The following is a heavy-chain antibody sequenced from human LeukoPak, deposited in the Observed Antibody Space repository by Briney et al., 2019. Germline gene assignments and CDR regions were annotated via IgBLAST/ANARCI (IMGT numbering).Heavy chain of an antibody. CDR3: AKDGRVIGLFRGDY. CDR2: ISGSGGST. CDR1: GFTFSSYG. Sequence: GGSLRLSCAASGFTFSSYGMSWVRQAPGKGLEWVSTISGSGGSTYYADSVKGRFTISRDNSKNTLYLQMNSLRAEDTAVYYCAKDGRVIGLFRGDYWGQGTLVTVSS. D-gene: IGHD3-16*02. V-gene: IGHV3-23*01. J-gene: IGHJ4*02.